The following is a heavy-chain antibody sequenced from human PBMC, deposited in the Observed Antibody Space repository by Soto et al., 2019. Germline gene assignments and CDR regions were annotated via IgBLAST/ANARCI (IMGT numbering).Heavy chain of an antibody. CDR3: ARDSDYGDYYSLDY. V-gene: IGHV4-59*01. Sequence: PSETLSLTCTVSGGSISSYYWSWIRQPPGKGLEWIGYIYYSGSTNYNPSLKSRVTISVDTSKNQFSLKLSSVTAADTAVYYCARDSDYGDYYSLDYWGQGTLVTVSS. CDR2: IYYSGST. CDR1: GGSISSYY. D-gene: IGHD4-17*01. J-gene: IGHJ4*02.